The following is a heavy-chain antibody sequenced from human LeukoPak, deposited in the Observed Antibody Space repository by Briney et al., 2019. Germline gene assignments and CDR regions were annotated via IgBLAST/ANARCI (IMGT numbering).Heavy chain of an antibody. D-gene: IGHD2-2*01. CDR2: INHSGST. CDR1: GGSFSGYY. CDR3: ARAPDIVVVPAAYYFDY. J-gene: IGHJ4*02. V-gene: IGHV4-34*01. Sequence: PSETLSLTCAVYGGSFSGYYWSWIRQPPGKGLEWIGEINHSGSTNYNPSLKSRVTISVDTSKNQFSPKLSSVTAADTAVYYCARAPDIVVVPAAYYFDYWGQGTLVTVSS.